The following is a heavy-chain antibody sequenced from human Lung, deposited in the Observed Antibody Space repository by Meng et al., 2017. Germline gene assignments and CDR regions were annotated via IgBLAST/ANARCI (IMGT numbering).Heavy chain of an antibody. V-gene: IGHV4-34*01. D-gene: IGHD4-11*01. J-gene: IGHJ4*02. CDR1: GGSFSDYY. CDR3: ARGPTTMAHDFDY. CDR2: INHSGST. Sequence: QRQLQQWGAALLTPSVPSSLTTVVSGGSFSDYYWSWIRQPPGKGLEWIGEINHSGSTNYNPSLESRATISVDTSQNNLSLKLSSVTAADSAVYYCARGPTTMAHDFDYWGQGTLVTVSS.